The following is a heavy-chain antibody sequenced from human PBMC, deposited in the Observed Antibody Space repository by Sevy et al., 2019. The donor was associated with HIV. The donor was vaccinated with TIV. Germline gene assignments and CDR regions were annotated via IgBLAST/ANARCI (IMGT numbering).Heavy chain of an antibody. Sequence: GGSLRLSCAASGFTFSSYAMHWVRQAPGKGLEWVAVISYDGSNKYYADPVKGRFTISRDNSKNTLYLQMNSLRAEDTAVYYCAREGMVRGASEDYYGMDVWGQGTTVTASS. J-gene: IGHJ6*02. V-gene: IGHV3-30*04. CDR3: AREGMVRGASEDYYGMDV. CDR2: ISYDGSNK. D-gene: IGHD3-10*01. CDR1: GFTFSSYA.